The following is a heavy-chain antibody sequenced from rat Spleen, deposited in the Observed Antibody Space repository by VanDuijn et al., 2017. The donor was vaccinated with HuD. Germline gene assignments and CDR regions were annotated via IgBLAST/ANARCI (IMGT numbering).Heavy chain of an antibody. J-gene: IGHJ3*01. CDR1: GFSLTNFH. CDR3: TSPFRWFAY. CDR2: IWGNGNT. V-gene: IGHV2-13*01. Sequence: QVQLRESGPGLVQPSQTLSLTCTVSGFSLTNFHVHWVRQPPGKGLEWMGLIWGNGNTNYNSALKSRLSISRDTSKSQVFLKMNSLQTEDTAIYFCTSPFRWFAYWGQGTLVTVSS.